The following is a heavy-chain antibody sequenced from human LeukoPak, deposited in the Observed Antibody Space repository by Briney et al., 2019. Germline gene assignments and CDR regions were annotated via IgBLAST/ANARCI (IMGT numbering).Heavy chain of an antibody. V-gene: IGHV4-59*01. D-gene: IGHD5-18*01. CDR3: ARGQKYRNGYTVTELGSGYFDY. Sequence: SETLSLTCTVSAGSISSYYWSWIPHPPGKGLDWIGYIYYSGCTNYTPSLKSRVTISVDTSKNQFSLKLSSVTVSDTAVYYCARGQKYRNGYTVTELGSGYFDYWGQGTLVTVSS. CDR1: AGSISSYY. J-gene: IGHJ4*02. CDR2: IYYSGCT.